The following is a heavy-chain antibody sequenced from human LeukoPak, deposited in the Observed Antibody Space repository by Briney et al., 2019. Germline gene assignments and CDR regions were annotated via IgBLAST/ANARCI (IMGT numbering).Heavy chain of an antibody. V-gene: IGHV6-1*01. D-gene: IGHD2-2*01. J-gene: IGHJ4*02. Sequence: SQTLSLTCAISGDSVSSNSAAWNWVRQSPSRGLEWLGRTYYRSKWYNDYAVSVKSRINITPDTSKNQFSLQLNSVTPEDTAVYYCARDYYCSSVSCSSDYWGQGTLVTVSS. CDR2: TYYRSKWYN. CDR3: ARDYYCSSVSCSSDY. CDR1: GDSVSSNSAA.